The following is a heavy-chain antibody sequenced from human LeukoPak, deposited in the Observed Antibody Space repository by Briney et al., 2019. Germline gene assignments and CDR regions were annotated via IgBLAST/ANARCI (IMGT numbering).Heavy chain of an antibody. Sequence: PGGSLRLSCAASGFTFSSYSMNWVRRTPGKGLEWVSGISGSGDTTLYADSVKGRFTLSRDNSKNTLCLEMNSRRAEDTAIYYCAKMKGHPLPKYYMDVWGQGTTVTVS. CDR2: ISGSGDTT. V-gene: IGHV3-23*01. J-gene: IGHJ6*03. CDR1: GFTFSSYS. CDR3: AKMKGHPLPKYYMDV.